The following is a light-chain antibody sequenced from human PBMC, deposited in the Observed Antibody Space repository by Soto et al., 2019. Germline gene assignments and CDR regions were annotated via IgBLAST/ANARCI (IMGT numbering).Light chain of an antibody. CDR2: EVS. V-gene: IGLV2-14*01. Sequence: LTQPASVSGSPGQSITISCTGTSSDVGGYNYVSWYQQHPGKAPKLMIYEVSNRPSGVSNRFSGSKSGNTASLTISGLQAEDEADYYCSSYTSSSTSFGTGTKVTVL. J-gene: IGLJ1*01. CDR1: SSDVGGYNY. CDR3: SSYTSSSTS.